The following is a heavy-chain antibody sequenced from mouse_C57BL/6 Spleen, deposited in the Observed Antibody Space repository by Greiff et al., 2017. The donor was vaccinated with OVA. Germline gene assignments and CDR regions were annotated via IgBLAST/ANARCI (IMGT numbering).Heavy chain of an antibody. V-gene: IGHV6-3*01. CDR3: TKGLYFDV. CDR1: GFTFSNYW. Sequence: EVKVEESGGGLVQPGGSMKLSCVASGFTFSNYWMNWVRQSPEKGLEWVAQIRLKSDNYATHYAESVKGRFTISRDDSKSSVYLQMNNLRAEDTGIYYCTKGLYFDVWGTGTTVTVSS. J-gene: IGHJ1*03. D-gene: IGHD3-3*01. CDR2: IRLKSDNYAT.